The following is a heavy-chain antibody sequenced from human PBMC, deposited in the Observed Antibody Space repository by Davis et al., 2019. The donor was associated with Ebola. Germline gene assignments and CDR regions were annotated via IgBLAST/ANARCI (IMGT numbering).Heavy chain of an antibody. CDR3: AREAPPNTYYYYGMDV. CDR1: GYTFTSYG. J-gene: IGHJ6*04. Sequence: AASVKVSCKASGYTFTSYGISWVRQAPGQGLEWMGWISAYNGNTNYALKLQGRVTMTTDTSTSTAYMELRSLRSDDTAVYYCAREAPPNTYYYYGMDVWGKGTTVTVSS. D-gene: IGHD2-8*01. CDR2: ISAYNGNT. V-gene: IGHV1-18*01.